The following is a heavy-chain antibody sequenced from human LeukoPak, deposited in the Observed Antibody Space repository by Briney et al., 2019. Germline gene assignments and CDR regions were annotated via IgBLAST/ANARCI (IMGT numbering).Heavy chain of an antibody. CDR2: INHSGST. CDR1: GGSFSGYY. CDR3: ARGGYCSSTSCYYERQRETRFDY. J-gene: IGHJ4*02. V-gene: IGHV4-34*01. Sequence: SETLSLTCAVYGGSFSGYYWSWIRQPSGKGLEWIGEINHSGSTNYNPSLKSRVTISVDTSKNQFSLKLSSVTAADTAVYYCARGGYCSSTSCYYERQRETRFDYWGQGTLVTVSS. D-gene: IGHD2-2*01.